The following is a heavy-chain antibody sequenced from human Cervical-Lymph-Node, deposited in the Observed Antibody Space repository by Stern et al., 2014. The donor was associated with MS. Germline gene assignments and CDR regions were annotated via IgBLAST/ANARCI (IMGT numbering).Heavy chain of an antibody. CDR2: IYGLNGNT. CDR3: ARDAGGGAEVDY. J-gene: IGHJ4*02. V-gene: IGHV1-18*01. CDR1: GYSFISSG. Sequence: QLGQSGSEVKKPGASVTVSCKAFGYSFISSGFSWVRQAPGQGLEWMGWIYGLNGNTDYAQQFLGRVVMTTDTSTDTAYMELRSLKSDDTAVYYCARDAGGGAEVDYWGQGTLVTVSS.